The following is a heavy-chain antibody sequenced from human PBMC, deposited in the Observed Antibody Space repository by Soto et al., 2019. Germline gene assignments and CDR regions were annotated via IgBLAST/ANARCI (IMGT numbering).Heavy chain of an antibody. CDR3: ARLRYYDSSGYISFPFQSYFDY. CDR2: MYYTGNK. CDR1: GGSISSSTYY. V-gene: IGHV4-39*01. D-gene: IGHD3-22*01. Sequence: SETLSLTCTVSGGSISSSTYYWDWIRQPPGKGLEWIGAMYYTGNKNYNPSLESRVTMSVDTSKNQFSLKLSSVTPTDTAVYYCARLRYYDSSGYISFPFQSYFDYWGQGTLVTVSS. J-gene: IGHJ4*02.